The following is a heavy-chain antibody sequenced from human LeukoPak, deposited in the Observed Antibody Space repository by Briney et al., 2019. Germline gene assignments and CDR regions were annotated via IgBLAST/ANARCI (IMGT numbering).Heavy chain of an antibody. CDR1: GFSFSTYW. V-gene: IGHV3-7*01. D-gene: IGHD3-22*01. CDR3: ASSHDSSGND. CDR2: IRYDGAYK. J-gene: IGHJ4*02. Sequence: GGSLRLSCVASGFSFSTYWMAWIRQAPGKGLEWVANIRYDGAYKSYAGSVKGRFTISRDNAKNSLFLEMHSLRADDTAVYFCASSHDSSGNDWGQGTLVTVSS.